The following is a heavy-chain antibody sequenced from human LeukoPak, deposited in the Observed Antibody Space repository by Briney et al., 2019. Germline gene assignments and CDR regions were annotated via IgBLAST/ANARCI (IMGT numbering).Heavy chain of an antibody. CDR1: GFTFSSYA. V-gene: IGHV3-23*01. Sequence: PGGSLRLSCAASGFTFSSYAMSWVRQAPGKGLEWVSAISGSGGSTYYADSVKGRFTISRDNSKNTLYLQMNSLRAEDTAVYYCARIYCSSGSCFEYFQHWGQGTLVTVSS. CDR2: ISGSGGST. D-gene: IGHD2-15*01. CDR3: ARIYCSSGSCFEYFQH. J-gene: IGHJ1*01.